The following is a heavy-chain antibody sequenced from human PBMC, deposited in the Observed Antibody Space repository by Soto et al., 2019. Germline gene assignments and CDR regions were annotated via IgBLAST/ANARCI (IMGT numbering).Heavy chain of an antibody. J-gene: IGHJ4*02. CDR2: IFSNDEK. Sequence: QVTLKESGPVLVKPTETLTLTCTVSGFSLSNARMGVSWIRQPPGKALEWLAHIFSNDEKSYSPSLKSRHTFSKDTSKSQVVLTMTNMDPVDTATYYCARVEVGALTFDYWGQGTLVTVSS. D-gene: IGHD4-17*01. V-gene: IGHV2-26*01. CDR3: ARVEVGALTFDY. CDR1: GFSLSNARMG.